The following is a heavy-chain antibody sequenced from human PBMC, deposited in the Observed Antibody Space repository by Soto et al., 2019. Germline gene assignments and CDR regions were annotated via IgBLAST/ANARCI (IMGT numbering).Heavy chain of an antibody. CDR3: ARDKYSSSWIDY. J-gene: IGHJ4*02. V-gene: IGHV1-3*01. CDR1: GYTFTSYA. D-gene: IGHD6-13*01. Sequence: GASVKVSCKASGYTFTSYAMHWVRQAPGQRLEWMGWINAGNGNTKYSQKFQGRVTMTTDTSTSTAYMELRSLRSDDTAVYYCARDKYSSSWIDYWGQGTLVTVSS. CDR2: INAGNGNT.